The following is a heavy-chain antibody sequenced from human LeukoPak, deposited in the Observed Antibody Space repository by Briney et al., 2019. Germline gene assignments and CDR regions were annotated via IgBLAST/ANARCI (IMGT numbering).Heavy chain of an antibody. CDR3: ARDQGGSGLLWFGELREFDP. D-gene: IGHD3-10*01. CDR1: GYTFTSYY. Sequence: ASVKVSCKASGYTFTSYYMHWVRQAPGQGLEWMGIINPSGGSTSYAQKFQGRVTITADESTSTAYMELSSLRSEDTAVYYRARDQGGSGLLWFGELREFDPWGQGTLVTVSS. J-gene: IGHJ5*02. CDR2: INPSGGST. V-gene: IGHV1-46*01.